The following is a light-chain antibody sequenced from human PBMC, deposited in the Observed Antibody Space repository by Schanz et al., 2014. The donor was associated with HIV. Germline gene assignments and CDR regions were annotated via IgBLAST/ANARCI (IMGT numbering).Light chain of an antibody. CDR2: EVS. CDR3: SSYTGSSSVI. V-gene: IGLV2-14*01. CDR1: SSNVGGYDY. Sequence: QSALTQPASVSGSPGQSITISCTGTSSNVGGYDYVSWYQQHPGKAPKLMIYEVSKRPSGVSNRFSGSKSDNTASLTISGLQPEDEADYYCSSYTGSSSVIFGGGTKLTVL. J-gene: IGLJ2*01.